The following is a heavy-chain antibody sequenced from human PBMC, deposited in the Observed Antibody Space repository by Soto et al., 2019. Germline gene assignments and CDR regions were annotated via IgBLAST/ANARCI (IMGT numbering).Heavy chain of an antibody. Sequence: QVQLVESGGGVVQPGRSLRLSCAASGFTFSDYAMHWVRQTPDKGLEWVAVISYDGYNQYYADSVKGRLTISRDNSKNTLYLQMNSLSTDDTAVYYCARDGAKRGARGGGVLDYWGQRTLVTVSS. CDR3: ARDGAKRGARGGGVLDY. D-gene: IGHD3-10*01. J-gene: IGHJ4*02. CDR2: ISYDGYNQ. V-gene: IGHV3-30-3*01. CDR1: GFTFSDYA.